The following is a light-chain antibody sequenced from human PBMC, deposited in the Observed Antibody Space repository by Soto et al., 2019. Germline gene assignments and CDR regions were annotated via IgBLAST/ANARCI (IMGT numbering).Light chain of an antibody. CDR1: SSDVGGYDY. V-gene: IGLV2-14*01. J-gene: IGLJ1*01. CDR3: SSYSISNASL. CDR2: EVS. Sequence: QSALTQPASVSGSPGQSITISCTGTSSDVGGYDYVSWYQIHPGKAPKLMVFEVSNRPSGVSYRFSGSKSGNTASLTISGLQAEDEDDYFCSSYSISNASLFATGTKVT.